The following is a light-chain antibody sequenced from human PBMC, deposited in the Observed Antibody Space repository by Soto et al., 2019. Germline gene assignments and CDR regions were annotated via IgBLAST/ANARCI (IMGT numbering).Light chain of an antibody. Sequence: QSVLTQPPSASGSPGQSVTISCTGTSSDVGGYNYVSWYQQHPGKAPKLMIYEVSKRTSGVPDRFSGSKSGNTASLTVSGLQAEDEADYYCSSYAGSNNVVVFGGGTQLTVL. CDR1: SSDVGGYNY. CDR3: SSYAGSNNVVV. CDR2: EVS. V-gene: IGLV2-8*01. J-gene: IGLJ2*01.